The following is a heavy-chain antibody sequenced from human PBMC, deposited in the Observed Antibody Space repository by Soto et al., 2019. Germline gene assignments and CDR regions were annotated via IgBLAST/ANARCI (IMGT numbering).Heavy chain of an antibody. CDR2: IVVGSGNT. CDR1: GFTFSNSA. Sequence: QMQLVQSGPEVKKPGTSVKVSCKASGFTFSNSAVQWVRQARGQRLEWIGRIVVGSGNTDSAQKFQERVTITRDMAASTAFMELSSLRSEDTAVYYCAAVPYYDDGRNYFDYCGQGPLVTVSS. J-gene: IGHJ4*02. V-gene: IGHV1-58*01. D-gene: IGHD3-22*01. CDR3: AAVPYYDDGRNYFDY.